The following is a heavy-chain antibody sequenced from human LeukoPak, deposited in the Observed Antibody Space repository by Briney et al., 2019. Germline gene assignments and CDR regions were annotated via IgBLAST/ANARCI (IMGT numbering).Heavy chain of an antibody. D-gene: IGHD3-10*01. V-gene: IGHV3-21*01. J-gene: IGHJ5*02. Sequence: GGSLRLSCAASGFTFTNYAMNWVRQAPGKGLEWVSSISSSGSYIYYADSVKGRFTISRDNAKNSLYLQMNSLRAEDTAVYYCARDRGGQASNWFDPWGQGTLVTVSS. CDR3: ARDRGGQASNWFDP. CDR1: GFTFTNYA. CDR2: ISSSGSYI.